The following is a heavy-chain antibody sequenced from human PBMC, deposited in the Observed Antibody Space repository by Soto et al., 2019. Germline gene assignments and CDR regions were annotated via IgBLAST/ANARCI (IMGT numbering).Heavy chain of an antibody. D-gene: IGHD3-22*01. CDR2: IYYSGNT. V-gene: IGHV4-61*01. Sequence: SETLSLTCTVSGGSVNSDSHNWSWIRQPPGKGLEWIGYIYYSGNTNYNPSLKSRVTISVDTSKNQFSLKLSTVTAADTAVYYCARSLYYYDSSGYYAYYFDYWGQGTLVTVSS. CDR1: GGSVNSDSHN. CDR3: ARSLYYYDSSGYYAYYFDY. J-gene: IGHJ4*02.